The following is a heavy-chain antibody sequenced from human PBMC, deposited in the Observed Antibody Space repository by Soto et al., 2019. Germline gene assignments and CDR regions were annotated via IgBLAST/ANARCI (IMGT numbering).Heavy chain of an antibody. CDR2: IWYDGSNK. CDR1: GFTFSSYG. CDR3: ARVWYNSGWYAFDI. Sequence: QVQLVESGGGVVQPGRSLRLSCAASGFTFSSYGMHWVRQAPGKGLEWVAVIWYDGSNKYYADSVKGRFTISRDNSKNTLYLQMNSLRAEDTAVYYCARVWYNSGWYAFDIWGQGTMVTVSS. J-gene: IGHJ3*02. V-gene: IGHV3-33*01. D-gene: IGHD6-19*01.